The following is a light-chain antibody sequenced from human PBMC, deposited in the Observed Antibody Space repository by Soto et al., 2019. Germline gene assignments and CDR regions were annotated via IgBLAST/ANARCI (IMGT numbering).Light chain of an antibody. CDR3: QLYGTSPMYI. V-gene: IGKV3-20*01. Sequence: EIVLTQSPGTLSLSPGERATLSCRASQSVSSTSLAWYRQKPGQAPRLLIYGASSRATGIPDRFSGSGSGTEFTLTISRLETEDFAVYYCQLYGTSPMYIFGQGTKLEIK. CDR1: QSVSSTS. CDR2: GAS. J-gene: IGKJ2*01.